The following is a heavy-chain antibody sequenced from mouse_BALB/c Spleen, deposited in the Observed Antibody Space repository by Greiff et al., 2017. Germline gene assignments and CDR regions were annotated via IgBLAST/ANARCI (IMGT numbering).Heavy chain of an antibody. V-gene: IGHV14-3*02. D-gene: IGHD1-1*01. Sequence: VQLQQSGAELVKPGASVKLSCTASGFNIKDTYMHWVKQRPEQGLEWIGRIDPANGNTKYDPKFQGKATITADTSSNTAYLQLSSLTSEDTAVYYCARKLSTGAMDYWGQGTSVTVSS. CDR1: GFNIKDTY. CDR2: IDPANGNT. CDR3: ARKLSTGAMDY. J-gene: IGHJ4*01.